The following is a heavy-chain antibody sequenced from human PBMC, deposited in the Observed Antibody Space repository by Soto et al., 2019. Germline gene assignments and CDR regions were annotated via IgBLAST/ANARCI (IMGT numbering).Heavy chain of an antibody. V-gene: IGHV1-18*01. J-gene: IGHJ5*02. D-gene: IGHD1-26*01. CDR2: ISAYNGNT. CDR1: GYTFTSYG. CDR3: ARIVGADRRWFDP. Sequence: ASVKVSCKASGYTFTSYGISWVRQAPGQGLEWMGWISAYNGNTNYARKLQGRVTMTTDTSTGTAYMELRSLRSDYTAVYYCARIVGADRRWFDPWGQGTLVTVSS.